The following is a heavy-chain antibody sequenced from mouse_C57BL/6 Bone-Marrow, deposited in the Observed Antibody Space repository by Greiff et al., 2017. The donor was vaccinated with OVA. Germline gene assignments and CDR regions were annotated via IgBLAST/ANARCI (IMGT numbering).Heavy chain of an antibody. V-gene: IGHV14-4*01. CDR1: GFNIKDDY. J-gene: IGHJ2*01. CDR2: IDPENGDT. CDR3: TTLSYSNFFDY. Sequence: EVQLVESGAELVRPGASVKLSCTASGFNIKDDYMHWVKQRPEQGLEWIGWIDPENGDTEYASKFQGKATITADTSSNTAYLQLSSLTSEDTAVYYCTTLSYSNFFDYWGQGTTLTVSS. D-gene: IGHD2-5*01.